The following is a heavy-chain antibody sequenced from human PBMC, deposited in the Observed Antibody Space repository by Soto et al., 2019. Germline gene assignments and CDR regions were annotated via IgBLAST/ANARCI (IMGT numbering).Heavy chain of an antibody. V-gene: IGHV1-58*01. Sequence: SVKVSCKTSGFTFSSSAVHWVRQARGQRLQWIGWIDVGSANANYAQMLHERVTISRDMSTSIAYLQMNSLQTEDTAVYYCSRDGSGSYGTYRAFDIWGQGTMVTVSS. D-gene: IGHD1-26*01. J-gene: IGHJ3*02. CDR2: IDVGSANA. CDR1: GFTFSSSA. CDR3: SRDGSGSYGTYRAFDI.